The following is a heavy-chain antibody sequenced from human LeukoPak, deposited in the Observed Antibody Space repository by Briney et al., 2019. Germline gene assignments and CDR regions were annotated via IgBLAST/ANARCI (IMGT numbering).Heavy chain of an antibody. CDR2: IYSGGST. D-gene: IGHD2-2*01. Sequence: SETLSLTCTVSGGSMNSYYWRWIRQPAGKGLEWIGRIYSGGSTNYSPSLKSRVTISVDTSKNQFSLKLTSVAAADTAVYYCARDRWPAAMGGYYYYYMDVWGKGTTVTVSS. CDR3: ARDRWPAAMGGYYYYYMDV. CDR1: GGSMNSYY. V-gene: IGHV4-4*07. J-gene: IGHJ6*03.